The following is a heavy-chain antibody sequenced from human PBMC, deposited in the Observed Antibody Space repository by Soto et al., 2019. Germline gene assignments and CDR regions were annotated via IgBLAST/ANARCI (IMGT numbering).Heavy chain of an antibody. Sequence: GGSLRLSCAASGFTFSSYGMHWVRQAPGKGLEWVAVIWYDGSNKYYADSVKGRFTISRDNSKNTLYLQMNSLRAEDTAVYYCARIAARRDISYFDYWGQGTLVTVSS. D-gene: IGHD6-6*01. CDR1: GFTFSSYG. CDR2: IWYDGSNK. V-gene: IGHV3-33*01. J-gene: IGHJ4*02. CDR3: ARIAARRDISYFDY.